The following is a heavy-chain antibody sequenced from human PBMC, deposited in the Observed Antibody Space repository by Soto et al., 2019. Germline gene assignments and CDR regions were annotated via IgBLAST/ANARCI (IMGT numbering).Heavy chain of an antibody. V-gene: IGHV4-30-4*01. CDR1: GVSVSRGDYD. CDR2: INYRGST. J-gene: IGHJ5*02. CDR3: GRLRGYENGLRRDWFDP. D-gene: IGHD5-18*01. Sequence: QVQLQASGPGLVKPSQTLSLTCTVFGVSVSRGDYDWSWIRQPPGKGLEWIGHINYRGSTYYTPSRRSRVTMSVDTSKTQCSLQLTSVTAADTAVYYCGRLRGYENGLRRDWFDPWGQGTGVLVSS.